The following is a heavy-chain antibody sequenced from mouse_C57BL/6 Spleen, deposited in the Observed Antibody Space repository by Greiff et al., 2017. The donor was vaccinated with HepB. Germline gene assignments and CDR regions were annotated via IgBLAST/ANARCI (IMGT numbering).Heavy chain of an antibody. J-gene: IGHJ2*01. D-gene: IGHD3-2*02. CDR1: GYAFSSSW. V-gene: IGHV1-82*01. CDR2: IYPGDGDT. CDR3: ARDSSGYVYLDY. Sequence: VQLQQSGPELVKPGASVKISCKASGYAFSSSWMNWVKQRPGKGLEWIGRIYPGDGDTNYNGKVKGKATLTADKSSSTAYMQLSSLTSEDSAVYFCARDSSGYVYLDYWGQGTTLTVSS.